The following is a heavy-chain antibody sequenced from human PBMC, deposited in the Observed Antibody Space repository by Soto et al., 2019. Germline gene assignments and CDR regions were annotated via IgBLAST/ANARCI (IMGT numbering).Heavy chain of an antibody. V-gene: IGHV4-31*03. CDR2: IYYSGST. Sequence: SETLSLTCTVSGGSISSGGYYWSWIRQHPGKGLEWIGYIYYSGSTYYNPSLKSRVTISVDTSKNQFSLKLSSVTAADTAVYYCARAGMGRMITFGGVYNWFDPWGQGTLVTVSS. CDR1: GGSISSGGYY. D-gene: IGHD3-16*01. J-gene: IGHJ5*02. CDR3: ARAGMGRMITFGGVYNWFDP.